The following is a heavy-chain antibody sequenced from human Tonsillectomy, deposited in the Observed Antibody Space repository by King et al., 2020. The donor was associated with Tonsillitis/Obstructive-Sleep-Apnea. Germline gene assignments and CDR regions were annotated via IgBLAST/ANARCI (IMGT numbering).Heavy chain of an antibody. D-gene: IGHD4-17*01. V-gene: IGHV4-39*01. CDR2: IYYSGST. Sequence: LQLQESGPGLVKPSETLSLTCTVSGGSISSSSYYWGWIRQPPGKGLEWIGSIYYSGSTYYNPSLKSRVTISVDTSKNQFSLKLSSVTAADTAVYYCARHGDYGEPRGFDYWGQGTLVTVSS. CDR3: ARHGDYGEPRGFDY. J-gene: IGHJ4*02. CDR1: GGSISSSSYY.